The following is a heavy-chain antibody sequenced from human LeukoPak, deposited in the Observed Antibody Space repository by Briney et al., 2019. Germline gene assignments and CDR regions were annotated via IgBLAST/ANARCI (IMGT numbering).Heavy chain of an antibody. CDR2: MNPNSGNT. D-gene: IGHD6-13*01. J-gene: IGHJ4*02. CDR1: GYTVTSYD. Sequence: ASVKVSCKASGYTVTSYDINWVRQATGQGLEWMGWMNPNSGNTGYAQKFQGRVTMTRNTSISTAYMELSSLRSEDTAVYYCARGIVGSSWFYRRDYWGQGTPVTVSS. CDR3: ARGIVGSSWFYRRDY. V-gene: IGHV1-8*01.